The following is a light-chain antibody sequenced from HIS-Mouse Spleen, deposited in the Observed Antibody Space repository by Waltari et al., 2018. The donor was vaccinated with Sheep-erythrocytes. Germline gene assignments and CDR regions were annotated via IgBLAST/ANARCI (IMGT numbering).Light chain of an antibody. CDR1: KLGDKY. J-gene: IGLJ2*01. Sequence: SYELTQPPSVSVSPGQTASITCSGDKLGDKYACWDPQKPGQSPVLVIYQDSKRPSGIPERFSGSNSGNTATLTISGTQAMDEADYYCQAWDSSTAVFGGGTKLTVL. CDR3: QAWDSSTAV. V-gene: IGLV3-1*01. CDR2: QDS.